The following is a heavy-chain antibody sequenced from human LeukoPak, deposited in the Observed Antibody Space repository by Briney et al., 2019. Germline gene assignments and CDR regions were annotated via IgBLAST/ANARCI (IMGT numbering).Heavy chain of an antibody. D-gene: IGHD5-24*01. CDR2: ISPSGGST. V-gene: IGHV1-46*01. Sequence: ASVKLSCKAFGYTFTGYWMHWVRQAPGQGPEWMGVISPSGGSTIYAQKFKGRVTLTRDMSTSTDYLELSSLRSEDTAVYYCARNNSVRDEAWWFNPWGQGTLVTVSS. J-gene: IGHJ5*02. CDR1: GYTFTGYW. CDR3: ARNNSVRDEAWWFNP.